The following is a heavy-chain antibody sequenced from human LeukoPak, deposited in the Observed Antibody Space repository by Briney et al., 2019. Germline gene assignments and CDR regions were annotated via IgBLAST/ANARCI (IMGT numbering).Heavy chain of an antibody. Sequence: SSETLSLTCTVSGGSISSYYWSWIRQPAGKGLEWIGRMHSSGSTNYNPSIKSRVTMSQDTSKNQFSLKVDSVTAADTAMYYCAREAVHYGSGSHDYWGQGTLVAVSS. CDR2: MHSSGST. V-gene: IGHV4-4*07. J-gene: IGHJ4*02. D-gene: IGHD3-10*01. CDR3: AREAVHYGSGSHDY. CDR1: GGSISSYY.